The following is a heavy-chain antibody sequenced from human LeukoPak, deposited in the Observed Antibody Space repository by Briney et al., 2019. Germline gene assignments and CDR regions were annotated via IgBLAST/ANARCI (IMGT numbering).Heavy chain of an antibody. CDR3: ARDRLGYSSGFRGPYYYGMDV. CDR1: GFTFSSYA. CDR2: ISYDGSNK. V-gene: IGHV3-30-3*01. Sequence: GGSLRLSCAASGFTFSSYAMHWVRQAPGKGLEWVAVISYDGSNKYYADSVKGRFTISRDNSKNTLYLQMNSLRAEDTAVYYCARDRLGYSSGFRGPYYYGMDVWGQGTTVTVSS. D-gene: IGHD6-19*01. J-gene: IGHJ6*02.